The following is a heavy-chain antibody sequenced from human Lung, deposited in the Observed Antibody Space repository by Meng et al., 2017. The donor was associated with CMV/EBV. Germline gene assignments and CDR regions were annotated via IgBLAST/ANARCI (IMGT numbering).Heavy chain of an antibody. J-gene: IGHJ4*02. CDR3: ARVENYGFWSGEYSFPYYFDD. CDR2: INSSSSTI. D-gene: IGHD3-3*01. V-gene: IGHV3-48*04. Sequence: GTLSLXCAASGFSFSSYSMSWVRQAPGKGLEWVSYINSSSSTIYYPDLVNRRFTIFRDNKKNSLYLQMSWLRAEDTAVYYCARVENYGFWSGEYSFPYYFDDWGQGXLVTVSS. CDR1: GFSFSSYS.